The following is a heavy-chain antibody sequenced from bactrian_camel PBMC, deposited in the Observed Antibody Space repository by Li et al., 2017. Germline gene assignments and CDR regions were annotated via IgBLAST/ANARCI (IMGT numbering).Heavy chain of an antibody. J-gene: IGHJ4*01. Sequence: QVQLVESGGGSVQAGGSLSLSCAASGYTYSTYCMGWLRQAPGNQREGVASIDSDGTTHYVTSVKGRFTISKENAKNTLNLRMNSLKPEDTAMYFCAAEFIRRGSRCYWGQGTQVTVS. CDR3: AAEFIRRGSRCY. CDR2: IDSDGTT. CDR1: GYTYSTYC. V-gene: IGHV3S53*01. D-gene: IGHD3*01.